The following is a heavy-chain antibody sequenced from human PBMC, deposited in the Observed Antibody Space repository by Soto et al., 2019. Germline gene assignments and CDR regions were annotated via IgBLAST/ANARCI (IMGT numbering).Heavy chain of an antibody. Sequence: GASVKVSCKASGGTFSSYAISWVRQAPGQGLEWMGGIIPIFGTANYAQKFQGRVTITADESTSTAYMELSSLRSEDTAVYCCARGREYYYDSSGYYYADYWGQGTLVTVSS. D-gene: IGHD3-22*01. CDR2: IIPIFGTA. CDR3: ARGREYYYDSSGYYYADY. J-gene: IGHJ4*02. CDR1: GGTFSSYA. V-gene: IGHV1-69*13.